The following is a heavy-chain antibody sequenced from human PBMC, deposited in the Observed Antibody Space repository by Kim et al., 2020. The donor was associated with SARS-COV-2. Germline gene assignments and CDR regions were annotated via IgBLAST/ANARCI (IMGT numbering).Heavy chain of an antibody. CDR3: AKSGRSMIVVFLDY. CDR1: GFTFSSYG. D-gene: IGHD3-22*01. V-gene: IGHV3-30*18. Sequence: GGSLRLSCAASGFTFSSYGMHWVRQAPGKGLEWVAVISYDGSNKYYADSVKGRFTISRDNSKNTLYLQMNSLRAEDTAVYYCAKSGRSMIVVFLDYWGQGTLVTVSS. CDR2: ISYDGSNK. J-gene: IGHJ4*02.